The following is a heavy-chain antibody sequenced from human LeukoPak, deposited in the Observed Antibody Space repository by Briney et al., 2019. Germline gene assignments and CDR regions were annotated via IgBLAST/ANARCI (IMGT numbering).Heavy chain of an antibody. Sequence: GGSLRLSCAASGFIFSNFWMSWVRQAPGEGLELVANIKEDGTQKYYVDSEKGRFTISRDNAKNSLYLQMNSLRAEDTAVYYCARDIGYVAFDMWGQGTTVTVSS. CDR2: IKEDGTQK. CDR1: GFIFSNFW. V-gene: IGHV3-7*01. D-gene: IGHD2-15*01. CDR3: ARDIGYVAFDM. J-gene: IGHJ3*02.